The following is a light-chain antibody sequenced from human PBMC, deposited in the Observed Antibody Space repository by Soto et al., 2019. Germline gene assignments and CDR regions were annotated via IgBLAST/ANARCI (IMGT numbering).Light chain of an antibody. CDR1: QTISSW. CDR3: QQYGTYLWT. Sequence: DIQMTQSPSTLSGSVGDRVTITCRASQTISSWLAWYQQKPGKAPKLLIYKASTLKSGVPSRFSGSGSGTEFTLTISSLQPDDFATYYCQQYGTYLWTFGQGTKGDIK. J-gene: IGKJ1*01. CDR2: KAS. V-gene: IGKV1-5*03.